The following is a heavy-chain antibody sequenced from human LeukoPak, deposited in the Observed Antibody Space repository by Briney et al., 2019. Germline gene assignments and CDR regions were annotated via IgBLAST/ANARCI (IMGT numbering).Heavy chain of an antibody. CDR1: GDSIRSGDYY. Sequence: PSETLSLTCTVSGDSIRSGDYYWRRIRQAPGKGREWIGYIYYSGSTYYNPSLKSRVTISVDTSKTQFSLKLSSVTAADTAVYYCARWAEVAGFDYWGQGTLVTVSS. D-gene: IGHD6-19*01. J-gene: IGHJ4*02. CDR2: IYYSGST. CDR3: ARWAEVAGFDY. V-gene: IGHV4-30-4*01.